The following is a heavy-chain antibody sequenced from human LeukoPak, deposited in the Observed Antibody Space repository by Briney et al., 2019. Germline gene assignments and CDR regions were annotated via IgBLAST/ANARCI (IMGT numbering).Heavy chain of an antibody. CDR2: IYYSGST. CDR3: ARESSGYIAFDI. CDR1: GGSISSNNW. Sequence: PSETLFLTCAVSGGSISSNNWWGWVRQPPGKGLEWIGYIYYSGSTNYNPSLKSRVTISVDTSKNQFSLKLSSVTAADTAVYYCARESSGYIAFDIWGQGTMVTVSS. D-gene: IGHD3-22*01. J-gene: IGHJ3*02. V-gene: IGHV4-4*02.